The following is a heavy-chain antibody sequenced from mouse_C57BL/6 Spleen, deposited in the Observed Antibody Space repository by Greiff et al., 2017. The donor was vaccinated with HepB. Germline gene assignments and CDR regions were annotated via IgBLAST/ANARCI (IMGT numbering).Heavy chain of an antibody. D-gene: IGHD2-4*01. CDR3: ARGDYDRRNYDY. Sequence: VQLQQSGAELVKPGASVKMSCKASGYTFTTYPIEWMKQNHGKRLEWIGNFHPYNDDTKYNEKFKGKATLTVEKSSSTVYLELSRLTADDSAVYYCARGDYDRRNYDYWGQGTTLTVSS. CDR1: GYTFTTYP. J-gene: IGHJ2*01. CDR2: FHPYNDDT. V-gene: IGHV1-47*01.